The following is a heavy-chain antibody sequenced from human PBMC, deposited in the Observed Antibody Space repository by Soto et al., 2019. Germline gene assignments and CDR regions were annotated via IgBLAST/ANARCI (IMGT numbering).Heavy chain of an antibody. D-gene: IGHD2-15*01. CDR3: AKVGGLKYCSGGSCHADY. J-gene: IGHJ4*02. CDR2: ISGSGGST. CDR1: GFTFSSYA. Sequence: AGGSLRLSCAASGFTFSSYAMSWVRQAPGKGLEWVSAISGSGGSTYYADSVKGRFTISRDNSKNTLYLQMNSLRAEDTAVYYCAKVGGLKYCSGGSCHADYWGQGTLVTVSS. V-gene: IGHV3-23*01.